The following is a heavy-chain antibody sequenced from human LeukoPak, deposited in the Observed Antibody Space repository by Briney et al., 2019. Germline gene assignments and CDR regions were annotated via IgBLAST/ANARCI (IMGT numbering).Heavy chain of an antibody. CDR3: ARQDEAGYYFDY. Sequence: ASVKVSCKASGDTFTDHYVQWVRQAPGQGLEWMGWITPSGRGANSAQKFQGRLTLSRDTSISKVYMELTRLTSDDTAIYYCARQDEAGYYFDYWGQGTLVTVSS. CDR1: GDTFTDHY. J-gene: IGHJ4*02. CDR2: ITPSGRGA. V-gene: IGHV1-2*02.